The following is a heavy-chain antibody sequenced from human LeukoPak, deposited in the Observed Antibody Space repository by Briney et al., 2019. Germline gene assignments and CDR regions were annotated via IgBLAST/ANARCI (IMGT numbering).Heavy chain of an antibody. CDR1: GYIFTDYY. J-gene: IGHJ4*02. D-gene: IGHD1-26*01. CDR2: LNSSGGST. V-gene: IGHV1-46*01. Sequence: GASVKVSCKTSGYIFTDYYIHWVRQAPGQGLEWMGILNSSGGSTTYAQKFQGRITMTRDASTSTVYMELRSLGSEDTAVYYCARDRWELPYYFDYWGQGTLVTVSS. CDR3: ARDRWELPYYFDY.